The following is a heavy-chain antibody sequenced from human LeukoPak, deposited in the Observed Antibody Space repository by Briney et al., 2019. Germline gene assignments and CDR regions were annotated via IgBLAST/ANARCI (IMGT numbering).Heavy chain of an antibody. V-gene: IGHV4-30-2*01. CDR2: IYHSGST. CDR3: ARLGYSSSPNYYYYMDV. Sequence: SETLSLTCTVSGGSISSGGYYWSWIRQPPGKGLEWIGYIYHSGSTYYNPSLKSRVTISVDRSKNQFSLKLSSVTAADTAVYYCARLGYSSSPNYYYYMDVWGKGTTVTVSS. D-gene: IGHD6-6*01. J-gene: IGHJ6*03. CDR1: GGSISSGGYY.